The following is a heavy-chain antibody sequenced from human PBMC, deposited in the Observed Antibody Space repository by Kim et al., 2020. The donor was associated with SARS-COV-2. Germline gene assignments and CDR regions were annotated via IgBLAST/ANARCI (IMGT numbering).Heavy chain of an antibody. CDR3: AIEHYYDSSGPFHY. CDR2: ISWNSGSI. Sequence: GGSLRLSCAASGFTFDDYAMHWVRQAPGKGLEWVSGISWNSGSIGYADSVKGRFTISRDNAKNSLYLQMNSLRAEDTALYYCAIEHYYDSSGPFHYWCQG. CDR1: GFTFDDYA. V-gene: IGHV3-9*01. D-gene: IGHD3-22*01. J-gene: IGHJ4*02.